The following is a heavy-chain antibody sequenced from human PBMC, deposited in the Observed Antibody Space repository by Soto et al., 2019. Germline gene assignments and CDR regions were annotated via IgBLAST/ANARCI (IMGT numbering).Heavy chain of an antibody. CDR3: ARAEYSGNAVAY. V-gene: IGHV4-59*01. Sequence: QVQLQESGPGLVKPSETLSLTCTVSGGSINEYYWSWIRQPPGKGLEWIGYSYDSGTTNYNPSLKSRVTISVDTSKNQFALKLSSVTAADTAVYYCARAEYSGNAVAYWGQGTLVTVSS. J-gene: IGHJ4*02. CDR1: GGSINEYY. D-gene: IGHD1-26*01. CDR2: SYDSGTT.